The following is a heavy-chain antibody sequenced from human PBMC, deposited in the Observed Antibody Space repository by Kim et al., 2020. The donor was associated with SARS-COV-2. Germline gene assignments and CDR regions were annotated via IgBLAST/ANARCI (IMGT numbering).Heavy chain of an antibody. Sequence: TNYTPSLKSRVTISVDTSKNQFSLKLSSVTAADTAVYYCAVSSPSWFDPWGQGTLVTVSS. CDR2: T. V-gene: IGHV4-34*01. J-gene: IGHJ5*02. CDR3: AVSSPSWFDP.